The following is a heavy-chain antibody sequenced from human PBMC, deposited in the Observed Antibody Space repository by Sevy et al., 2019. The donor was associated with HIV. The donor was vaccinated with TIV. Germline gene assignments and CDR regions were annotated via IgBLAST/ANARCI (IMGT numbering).Heavy chain of an antibody. D-gene: IGHD3-10*01. V-gene: IGHV3-15*01. CDR1: GFTFSNAW. CDR3: TTVRLLWFGELTPNDAFDI. J-gene: IGHJ3*02. CDR2: IKSKTDGGTT. Sequence: GGSLRLSCAASGFTFSNAWMSWVRQAPGKGLEWVGRIKSKTDGGTTDYAAPVKGRFIISRDDSKNTLYLQMNSLKTEDTAVYYCTTVRLLWFGELTPNDAFDIWGQGTMVTVSS.